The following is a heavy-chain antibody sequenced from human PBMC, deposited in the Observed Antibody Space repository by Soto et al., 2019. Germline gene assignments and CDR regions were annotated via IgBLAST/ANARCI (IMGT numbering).Heavy chain of an antibody. CDR3: ARGGLETFDH. CDR1: GFTFGNYW. CDR2: ISDYGRI. J-gene: IGHJ4*02. V-gene: IGHV3-74*01. Sequence: GGSLRLSCAASGFTFGNYWMHWVRQAPGKGLVWVSRISDYGRINYADSVKDRFIISRDDARSELYLQLNDLRVEDTATYYCARGGLETFDHWGQGALVTVSS. D-gene: IGHD1-1*01.